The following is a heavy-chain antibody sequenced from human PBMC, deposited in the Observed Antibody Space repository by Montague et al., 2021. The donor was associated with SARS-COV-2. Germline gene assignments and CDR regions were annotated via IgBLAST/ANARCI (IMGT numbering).Heavy chain of an antibody. CDR1: GYSISSGYY. Sequence: SETLSLTCTVSGYSISSGYYWGWIRQPPGKGLEWIGNIYLSGSTYYNPXXKSRVTISVDTSKNQFSLKLSSVTAADTAVYYCVRGTLPSCSDAFCYPFDLWGQGTLVTVSS. CDR2: IYLSGST. V-gene: IGHV4-38-2*02. J-gene: IGHJ5*02. CDR3: VRGTLPSCSDAFCYPFDL. D-gene: IGHD2-15*01.